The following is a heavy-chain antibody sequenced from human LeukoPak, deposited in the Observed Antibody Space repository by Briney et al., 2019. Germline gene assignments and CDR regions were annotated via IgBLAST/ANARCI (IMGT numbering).Heavy chain of an antibody. J-gene: IGHJ4*02. CDR1: GYTFTNYW. CDR3: ARLTTALTTFLDY. CDR2: IYPGDSDT. D-gene: IGHD4-11*01. Sequence: GESLKISCQGSGYTFTNYWIGWVRQMPGKGLEWMGIIYPGDSDTKYSPSFQGQVTISVDKSISTAYLQWSSLEASDTAMYYCARLTTALTTFLDYWSQGTLVTVSS. V-gene: IGHV5-51*01.